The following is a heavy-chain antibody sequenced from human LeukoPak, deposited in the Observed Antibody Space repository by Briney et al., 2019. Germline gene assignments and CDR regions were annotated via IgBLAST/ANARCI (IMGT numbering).Heavy chain of an antibody. CDR3: ARESWAFDI. V-gene: IGHV4-38-2*02. D-gene: IGHD3-10*01. Sequence: PSETLSLTCTVSGYSISSGYYWGWIRPPPGKGLEWIGSIYHSGSTYYNPSLKSRVTISVDTSKNQFSLKLSSVTAADTAVYYCARESWAFDIWGQGTMVTVSS. CDR2: IYHSGST. CDR1: GYSISSGYY. J-gene: IGHJ3*02.